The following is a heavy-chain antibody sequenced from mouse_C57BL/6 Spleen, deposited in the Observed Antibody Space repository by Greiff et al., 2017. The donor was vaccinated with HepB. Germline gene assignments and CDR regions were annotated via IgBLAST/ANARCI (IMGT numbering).Heavy chain of an antibody. D-gene: IGHD1-1*01. CDR3: TRAGITTVVARGNYFDY. Sequence: EVQVVESGEGLVKPGGSLKLSCAASGFTFSSYAMSWVRQTPEKRLEWVAYISSGGDYIYYADTVKGRFTISRDNARNTLYLQMSSLKSEDTAMYYCTRAGITTVVARGNYFDYWGQGTTLTVSS. J-gene: IGHJ2*01. CDR1: GFTFSSYA. V-gene: IGHV5-9-1*02. CDR2: ISSGGDYI.